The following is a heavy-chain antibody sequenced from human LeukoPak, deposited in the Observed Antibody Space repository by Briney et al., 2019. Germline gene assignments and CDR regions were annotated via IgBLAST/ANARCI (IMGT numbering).Heavy chain of an antibody. CDR2: IYTSGST. CDR3: ARERTGWDPTSNYYYYMDV. CDR1: GGSISSYY. V-gene: IGHV4-4*09. J-gene: IGHJ6*03. D-gene: IGHD2-8*02. Sequence: SETLSLTCTVSGGSISSYYWSWIRQPPGKGLEWIGYIYTSGSTNYNPSLKSRVTISVDTSKNQFSLKLSSVTAADTAVYYCARERTGWDPTSNYYYYMDVWGKGTTVTVSS.